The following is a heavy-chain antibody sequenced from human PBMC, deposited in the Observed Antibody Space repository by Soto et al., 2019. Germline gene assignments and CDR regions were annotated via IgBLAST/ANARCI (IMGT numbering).Heavy chain of an antibody. CDR2: TYYKSKWFY. CDR3: AKNSNVGKQWPYAVDY. D-gene: IGHD6-19*01. Sequence: SQTLSLTCAISGDSVSNDRVAWNWIRQSPSRGLEWLGRTYYKSKWFYNYASSVRSRIIVSPDTSRNQFSLQLSSVTPEDTAVYYCAKNSNVGKQWPYAVDYWGQGTLVTVSS. CDR1: GDSVSNDRVA. J-gene: IGHJ4*02. V-gene: IGHV6-1*01.